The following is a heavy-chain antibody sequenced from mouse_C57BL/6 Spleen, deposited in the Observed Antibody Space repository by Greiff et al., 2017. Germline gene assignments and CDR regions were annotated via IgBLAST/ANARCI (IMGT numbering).Heavy chain of an antibody. CDR1: GYTFTSYT. CDR2: INPSSGYT. J-gene: IGHJ1*03. V-gene: IGHV1-4*01. Sequence: QVQLQQSGAELARPGASVKMSCKASGYTFTSYTMHWVKQRPGQGLEWIGYINPSSGYTKYNQKFKDKATLTADKSSSTAYMHLSSLTSEDSAVYYCASYDWYFDVWGTGTTVTVSS. D-gene: IGHD1-1*01. CDR3: ASYDWYFDV.